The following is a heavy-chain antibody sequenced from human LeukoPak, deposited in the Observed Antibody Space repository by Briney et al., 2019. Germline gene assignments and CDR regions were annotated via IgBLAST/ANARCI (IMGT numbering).Heavy chain of an antibody. CDR1: GYTFTSYG. J-gene: IGHJ4*02. CDR2: ISAYNGNT. D-gene: IGHD3-22*01. Sequence: ASVKVSCKASGYTFTSYGISWVRQAPGQGLEWMGWISAYNGNTNYAQKLQGRVTMTTDTSTSTAYMELSRLRSDDTAVYYCAGTQFYDSSGYLDYWGQGTLVTVSS. V-gene: IGHV1-18*01. CDR3: AGTQFYDSSGYLDY.